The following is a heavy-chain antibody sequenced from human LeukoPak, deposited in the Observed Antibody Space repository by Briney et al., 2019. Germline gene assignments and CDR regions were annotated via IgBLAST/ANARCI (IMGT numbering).Heavy chain of an antibody. V-gene: IGHV4-39*02. J-gene: IGHJ3*02. CDR2: IYYSGST. D-gene: IGHD6-13*01. CDR3: AREEYSSSCDAFDI. CDR1: GGSISSSSYY. Sequence: SETLSLTCTVSGGSISSSSYYWGWIRQPPGKGLEWIGSIYYSGSTYYNPSLKSRVTISVDTSKNQFSLKLSSVTAADTAVYYCAREEYSSSCDAFDIWGQGTMVTASS.